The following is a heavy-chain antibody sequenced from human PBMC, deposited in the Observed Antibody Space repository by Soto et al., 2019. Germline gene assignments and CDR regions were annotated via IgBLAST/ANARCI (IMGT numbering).Heavy chain of an antibody. CDR3: AREVVTLVRGVIEIWFDP. CDR2: INHSGST. V-gene: IGHV4-34*01. CDR1: GGSFSGYY. Sequence: PSETLSLTCAVYGGSFSGYYWSWIRQPPGKGLEWIGEINHSGSTNYNPSLKSRVTISVDTSKNQVSLRLSSVTAADTAVYYCAREVVTLVRGVIEIWFDPWGQGTLVTVSS. J-gene: IGHJ5*02. D-gene: IGHD3-10*01.